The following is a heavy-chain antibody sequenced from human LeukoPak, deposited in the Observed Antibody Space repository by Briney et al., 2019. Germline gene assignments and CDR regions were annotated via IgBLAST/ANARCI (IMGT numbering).Heavy chain of an antibody. CDR2: ISASGTAT. V-gene: IGHV3-23*01. CDR3: ARRSAQYYFDY. CDR1: GFTFSSYG. Sequence: GGSLRLSCAASGFTFSSYGMSWVRQAPGRGLEWVSAISASGTATFYADSVKGRFSISRDNSKNSLSLQMNSLRVEDTAVYHCARRSAQYYFDYWGQGTLVTVSS. J-gene: IGHJ4*02.